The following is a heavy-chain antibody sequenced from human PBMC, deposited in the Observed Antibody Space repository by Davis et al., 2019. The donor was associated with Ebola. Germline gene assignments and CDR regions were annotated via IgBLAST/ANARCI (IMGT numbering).Heavy chain of an antibody. CDR2: INRSGRT. Sequence: PSETLSLTCAVYGGSFSGHYWSWIRQPPGKGLEWIGGINRSGRTNYNPSLKSRVTISVDTSKNQFSLELSSVNAADTAVYYCAALTTGWYGVEDYWGQGTLVTVSS. CDR1: GGSFSGHY. V-gene: IGHV4-34*01. J-gene: IGHJ4*02. D-gene: IGHD6-19*01. CDR3: AALTTGWYGVEDY.